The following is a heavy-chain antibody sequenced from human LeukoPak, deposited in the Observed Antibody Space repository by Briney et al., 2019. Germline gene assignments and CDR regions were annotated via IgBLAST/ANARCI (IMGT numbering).Heavy chain of an antibody. CDR1: GFTFSTYW. V-gene: IGHV3-7*01. CDR2: IKQDGSEK. J-gene: IGHJ4*02. D-gene: IGHD4-23*01. Sequence: PGGSLRLSCSASGFTFSTYWMSWVRQAPGKGLEWVANIKQDGSEKYYVVSVKGRFTISRDNAKNSLYLQMNSLRAEDTAVYYCARGPYGGNTNYYFDYWGQGTLVTVSS. CDR3: ARGPYGGNTNYYFDY.